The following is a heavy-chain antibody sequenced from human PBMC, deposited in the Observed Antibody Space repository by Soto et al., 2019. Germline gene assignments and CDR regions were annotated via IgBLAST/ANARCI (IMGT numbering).Heavy chain of an antibody. Sequence: ASVKVSCKASGYTFSTSGMSWLRQAPGQGLEWMGWISTYNGDTNDAPKFQDRVTMTSDTSTSTVYMELRSLRSDDTAVYYCARDRHILTGYYTLRPEYNWFDPWGQGTLVTVSS. CDR3: ARDRHILTGYYTLRPEYNWFDP. V-gene: IGHV1-18*01. J-gene: IGHJ5*02. D-gene: IGHD3-9*01. CDR1: GYTFSTSG. CDR2: ISTYNGDT.